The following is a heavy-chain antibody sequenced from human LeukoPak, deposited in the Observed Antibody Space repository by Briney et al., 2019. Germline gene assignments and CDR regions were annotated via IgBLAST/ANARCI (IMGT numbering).Heavy chain of an antibody. J-gene: IGHJ4*02. CDR1: GFTFDDYG. CDR3: AREPGYSSGWYDSDY. D-gene: IGHD6-19*01. V-gene: IGHV3-20*04. Sequence: GESLKISCAASGFTFDDYGMSWVRQAPGKGLEWVSGINWNGGSTGYADSVKGRFTISRDNAKNSLYLQMNSLRAEDTALYYCAREPGYSSGWYDSDYWGQGTLVTVSS. CDR2: INWNGGST.